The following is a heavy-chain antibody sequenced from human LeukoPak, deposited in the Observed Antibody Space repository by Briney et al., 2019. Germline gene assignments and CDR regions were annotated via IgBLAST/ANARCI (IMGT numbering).Heavy chain of an antibody. Sequence: SETLSLTCTVSGGSISSYYWSWIRQPPGKGLEWIGYIYYTGSTNYNPSLKSRVTISVDTSKNQFSLKLSSVTAADTAVYYCAGSEKYGSGSYDYWGQGTLVTVSS. D-gene: IGHD3-10*01. J-gene: IGHJ4*02. CDR3: AGSEKYGSGSYDY. CDR1: GGSISSYY. V-gene: IGHV4-59*01. CDR2: IYYTGST.